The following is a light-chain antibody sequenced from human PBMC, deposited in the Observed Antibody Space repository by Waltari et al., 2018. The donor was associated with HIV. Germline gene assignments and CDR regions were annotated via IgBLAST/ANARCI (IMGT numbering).Light chain of an antibody. CDR2: GAS. CDR1: QSAGTW. Sequence: IQMTQSPSTLSASIGDRVNITCRASQSAGTWLAWYQQKAGKAPDLLIYGASTLEHGVPLRFSGTGSGTEFTLTISDLQSDDIATYLCQQYNSGSRTFGPGTKV. V-gene: IGKV1-5*03. CDR3: QQYNSGSRT. J-gene: IGKJ3*01.